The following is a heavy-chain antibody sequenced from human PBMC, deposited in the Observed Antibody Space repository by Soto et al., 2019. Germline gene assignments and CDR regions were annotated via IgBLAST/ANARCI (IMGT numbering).Heavy chain of an antibody. CDR1: GYSFTSLD. V-gene: IGHV1-8*01. CDR3: ARGVSAGVDY. D-gene: IGHD1-26*01. CDR2: MGPSTGRT. J-gene: IGHJ4*02. Sequence: ASVKVSCKASGYSFTSLDINWVRQTAGQGLEWMGWMGPSTGRTGYAQKFQGRVTMTRDTSINTAYMELTTLTSDDTAFYYCARGVSAGVDYWGQGTQVTVSS.